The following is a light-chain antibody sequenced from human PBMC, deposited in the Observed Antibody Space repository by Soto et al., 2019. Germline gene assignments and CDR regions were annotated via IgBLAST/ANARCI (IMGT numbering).Light chain of an antibody. CDR3: HQYGSSPLT. V-gene: IGKV3-20*01. CDR2: GAS. CDR1: QSAYSSY. Sequence: PGDRATLSCRSSQSAYSSYLSWYQQKPGQAPRLLIYGASNRATGIPDRFSGGGSGTDFSLTISRLETEDFSVYYCHQYGSSPLTFGGGTKVDIK. J-gene: IGKJ4*01.